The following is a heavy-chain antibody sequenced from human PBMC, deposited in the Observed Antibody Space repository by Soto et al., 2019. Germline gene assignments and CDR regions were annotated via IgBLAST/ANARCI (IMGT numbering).Heavy chain of an antibody. J-gene: IGHJ5*02. V-gene: IGHV4-4*07. CDR2: IYSSGST. D-gene: IGHD3-16*01. CDR1: GGSMGSYF. CDR3: ARGLSAFDP. Sequence: SETLSLTCAVSGGSMGSYFWSWIRRPAGKGLEWIGRIYSSGSTSYNPSLKSRVTMSVDTSKNQVSLRMNSMTAADTAVYYCARGLSAFDPWGQGTLVTVSS.